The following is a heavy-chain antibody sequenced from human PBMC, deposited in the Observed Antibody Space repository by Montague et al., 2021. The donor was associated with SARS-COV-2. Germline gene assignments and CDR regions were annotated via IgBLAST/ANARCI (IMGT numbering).Heavy chain of an antibody. J-gene: IGHJ6*02. D-gene: IGHD3-3*01. Sequence: SETLSLTCTVSGYSISDGYYWVWIRQPPGKGLEWIGNIFQSGTTYYNPSLERRSTMSVDTSKNQFSLKLSSVTAAHTAVYYCAREHWENYYDFWSGSNLASDYPYYGMDVWGQGTTVTVSS. CDR2: IFQSGTT. CDR1: GYSISDGYY. CDR3: AREHWENYYDFWSGSNLASDYPYYGMDV. V-gene: IGHV4-38-2*02.